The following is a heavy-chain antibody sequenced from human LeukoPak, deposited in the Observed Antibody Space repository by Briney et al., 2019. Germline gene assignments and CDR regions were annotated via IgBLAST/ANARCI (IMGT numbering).Heavy chain of an antibody. CDR2: LYSDGAT. V-gene: IGHV3-66*01. CDR3: AKELWGYDYGGNGNAFDI. D-gene: IGHD4-23*01. Sequence: PGGSLRLSCAASGFTVSSYYMNWVRQAPGKGLQWVSILYSDGATYYADSVKGRFTISRDNSRSTLYLQMNSLRAEDTAVYYCAKELWGYDYGGNGNAFDIWGQGTMVTVSS. J-gene: IGHJ3*02. CDR1: GFTVSSYY.